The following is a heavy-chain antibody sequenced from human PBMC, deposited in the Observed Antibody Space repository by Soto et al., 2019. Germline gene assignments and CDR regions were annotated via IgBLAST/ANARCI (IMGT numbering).Heavy chain of an antibody. D-gene: IGHD6-13*01. Sequence: QVQLVQSGAEVKKPGASVKVSCKASGYTFTAYYMHWVRQAPGQGLEWMGWSNPNNGVTNFAQKFQGRITMTRDTSITTTYRELSRLRSDDTAVYYCARDLMFDSSSWPLDFWGQGTLVTVSS. CDR1: GYTFTAYY. CDR3: ARDLMFDSSSWPLDF. CDR2: SNPNNGVT. V-gene: IGHV1-2*02. J-gene: IGHJ4*02.